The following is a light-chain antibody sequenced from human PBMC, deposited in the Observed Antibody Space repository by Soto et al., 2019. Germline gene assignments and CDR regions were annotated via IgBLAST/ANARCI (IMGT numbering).Light chain of an antibody. Sequence: QSVLSHPPSASWTPGPRVTISCSGSSSNIESNTVYWYQQLPGMAPRLLIHTNDRRPSGVPDRFSGSKSGTSASLAISGLHSEDEADYYCLAWDDSLNGKLFGTGTKVTVL. V-gene: IGLV1-44*01. CDR2: TND. J-gene: IGLJ1*01. CDR1: SSNIESNT. CDR3: LAWDDSLNGKL.